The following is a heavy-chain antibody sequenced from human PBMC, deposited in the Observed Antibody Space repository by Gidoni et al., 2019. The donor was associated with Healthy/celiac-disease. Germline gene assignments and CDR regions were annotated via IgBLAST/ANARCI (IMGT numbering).Heavy chain of an antibody. J-gene: IGHJ4*02. V-gene: IGHV3-21*01. CDR3: ARDHDYYDSSGFDY. Sequence: EVQLVESGGGLVKPGGSLRLSCAASGFTFSSYSMNWVRQAPGTGLEWVSSIISSSSYIYYADSVKGRFTISRDNAKNSLYLQMNSLRAEDTAVYYCARDHDYYDSSGFDYWGQGTLVTVSS. D-gene: IGHD3-22*01. CDR1: GFTFSSYS. CDR2: IISSSSYI.